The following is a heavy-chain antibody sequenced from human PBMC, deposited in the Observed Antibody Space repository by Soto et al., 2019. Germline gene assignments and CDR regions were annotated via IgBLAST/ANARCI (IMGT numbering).Heavy chain of an antibody. CDR1: GFTFSNAW. CDR2: IKSKTDGGTT. Sequence: GVLRLCCAASGFTFSNAWMSWVRQAPGKGLEWVGRIKSKTDGGTTDYAAPVKGRFTISRDDSKNTLYLQMNSLKTEDTAVYYCTTEGIAVAVFDYWGQGTLVTVSS. V-gene: IGHV3-15*01. CDR3: TTEGIAVAVFDY. D-gene: IGHD6-19*01. J-gene: IGHJ4*02.